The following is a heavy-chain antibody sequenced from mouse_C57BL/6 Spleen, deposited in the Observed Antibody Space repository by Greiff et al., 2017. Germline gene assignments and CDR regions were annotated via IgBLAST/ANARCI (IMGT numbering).Heavy chain of an antibody. J-gene: IGHJ4*01. CDR2: INPSTGGT. Sequence: VQLQQSGPELVKPGASVKISCKASGYSFTGYYMNWVKQSPEKSLEWIGEINPSTGGTTYNQKFKAKATLTVDKSSSTAYMQLKSLTSEDSAVYYCARFYYGNYVYAMDYWGQGTSVTGSS. CDR1: GYSFTGYY. D-gene: IGHD2-1*01. CDR3: ARFYYGNYVYAMDY. V-gene: IGHV1-42*01.